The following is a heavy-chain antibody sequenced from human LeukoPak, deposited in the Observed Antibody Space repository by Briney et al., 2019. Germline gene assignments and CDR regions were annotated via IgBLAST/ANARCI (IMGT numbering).Heavy chain of an antibody. D-gene: IGHD3-16*01. CDR3: ARVRGALRKSYYFDY. V-gene: IGHV3-21*01. J-gene: IGHJ4*02. CDR1: GFTFSSYW. Sequence: GGSLRLSCAASGFTFSSYWMHWVRQAPGKGLVWVSSISSSSSYIYYADSVKGRFTISRDNAKNSLYLQMNSLRAEDTAVYYCARVRGALRKSYYFDYWGQGTLVTVSS. CDR2: ISSSSSYI.